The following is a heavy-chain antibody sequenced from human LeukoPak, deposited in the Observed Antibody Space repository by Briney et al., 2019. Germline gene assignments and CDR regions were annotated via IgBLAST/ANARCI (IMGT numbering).Heavy chain of an antibody. CDR1: GFTVSSNF. Sequence: GGSLRLSCAASGFTVSSNFMNWVRQAPGERPEWVSAISGSGVSTYYADSVKGRFTISRDNSKGTLYLQLSSLRAEDTALYYCAKGGRHDAFDIWGQGTMVTVSS. J-gene: IGHJ3*02. CDR3: AKGGRHDAFDI. CDR2: ISGSGVST. V-gene: IGHV3-23*01.